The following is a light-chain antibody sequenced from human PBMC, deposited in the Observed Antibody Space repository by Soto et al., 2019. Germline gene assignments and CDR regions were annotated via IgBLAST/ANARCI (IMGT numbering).Light chain of an antibody. CDR2: DVS. CDR3: SSYTSSDVYV. J-gene: IGLJ1*01. CDR1: SSDVGGYNY. V-gene: IGLV2-14*01. Sequence: QSALTQPACVCGSPGQAIAISCTGTSSDVGGYNYVSWYQQHPGKAPKLMIYDVSNRPSGVSNRFSGSKSGNTASLTISGLQAEDEADYYCSSYTSSDVYVFGTGTKVTVL.